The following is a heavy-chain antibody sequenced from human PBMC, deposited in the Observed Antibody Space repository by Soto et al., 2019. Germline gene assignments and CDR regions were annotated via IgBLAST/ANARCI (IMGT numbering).Heavy chain of an antibody. J-gene: IGHJ3*02. CDR3: ARPQKLEPSYDAFDI. V-gene: IGHV3-66*01. D-gene: IGHD6-13*01. CDR1: GFTVSSNY. CDR2: IYSGGST. Sequence: EVQLVESGGGLVQPGGSLRLSCAASGFTVSSNYMSWVRQAPGKGLEWVSVIYSGGSTYYADSVKGRFTISRDNSKNTLYLQMNSLRAEDTAVYYCARPQKLEPSYDAFDIWGQGTMVTVSS.